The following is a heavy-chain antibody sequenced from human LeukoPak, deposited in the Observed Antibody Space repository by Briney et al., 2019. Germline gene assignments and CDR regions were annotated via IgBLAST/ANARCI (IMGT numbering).Heavy chain of an antibody. Sequence: AAVKVSCQASGGTFSIYAISWVRQAPGQGLEWMGGSIPIFGTANYAQKFQVRVTITTDESTSTAYMELSSLTSEDTAVYYCARGHAGSLDAFDIWGQGTTVTVSS. D-gene: IGHD1-26*01. J-gene: IGHJ3*02. CDR1: GGTFSIYA. CDR2: SIPIFGTA. CDR3: ARGHAGSLDAFDI. V-gene: IGHV1-69*05.